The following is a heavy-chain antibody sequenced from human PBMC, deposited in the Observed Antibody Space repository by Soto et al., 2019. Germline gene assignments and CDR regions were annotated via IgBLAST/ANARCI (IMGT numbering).Heavy chain of an antibody. CDR2: IWYDGSNK. J-gene: IGHJ6*02. CDR3: ARDLRYCGGDCYPLIEGGMDV. CDR1: GFTFSSYG. Sequence: GGSLRLSCAASGFTFSSYGMHWVRQAPGKGLEWVAVIWYDGSNKYYADSVKGRFTISRDNSKNTLYLQMNSLRAEDTAVYYCARDLRYCGGDCYPLIEGGMDVWGQGTTVTVSS. V-gene: IGHV3-33*01. D-gene: IGHD2-21*02.